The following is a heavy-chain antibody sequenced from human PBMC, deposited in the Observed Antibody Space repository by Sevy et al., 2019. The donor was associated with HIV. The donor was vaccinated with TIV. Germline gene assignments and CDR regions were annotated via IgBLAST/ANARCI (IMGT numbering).Heavy chain of an antibody. V-gene: IGHV3-30*18. CDR1: GFTFNGYG. Sequence: GGSLRLSCAASGFTFNGYGMPWVRQAPGKGLEWVAVILYDGSNEYYADSVKGRFTISRDNSKNTVYLQMNRLRTEDTAVYYCAKGLHYGSGSYYGGTDYWGQGTLVTVSS. J-gene: IGHJ4*02. D-gene: IGHD3-10*01. CDR2: ILYDGSNE. CDR3: AKGLHYGSGSYYGGTDY.